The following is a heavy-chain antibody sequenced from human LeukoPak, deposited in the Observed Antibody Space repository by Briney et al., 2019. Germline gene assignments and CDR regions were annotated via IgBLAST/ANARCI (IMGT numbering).Heavy chain of an antibody. CDR2: ISAYNGNT. D-gene: IGHD3-3*01. V-gene: IGHV1-18*01. J-gene: IGHJ3*02. CDR1: GYTFTSYG. CDR3: ARADTYYDFWSGYYKCDAFDI. Sequence: ASVKVSCKASGYTFTSYGISWVRQAPGQGLEWMGWISAYNGNTNYAQKLQGRVTMTTDTSTSTAYMELRSLRSDDTAVYYCARADTYYDFWSGYYKCDAFDIWGQGTMVTVSS.